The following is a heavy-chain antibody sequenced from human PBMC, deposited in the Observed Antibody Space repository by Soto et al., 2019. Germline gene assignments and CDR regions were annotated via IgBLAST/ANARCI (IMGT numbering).Heavy chain of an antibody. CDR2: IKKDGSEK. D-gene: IGHD3-3*02. V-gene: IGHV3-7*03. Sequence: GGSLRLSCVVSGFNFSNYWMTWVRQAPGKGLEWVANIKKDGSEKYYVDSVKGRFTISRDNAKNSLSLQMDSLRAEDTAVYYCARDICEPFNALFRASIRTEFYYYGMDVWGQGTTVTVSS. J-gene: IGHJ6*02. CDR3: ARDICEPFNALFRASIRTEFYYYGMDV. CDR1: GFNFSNYW.